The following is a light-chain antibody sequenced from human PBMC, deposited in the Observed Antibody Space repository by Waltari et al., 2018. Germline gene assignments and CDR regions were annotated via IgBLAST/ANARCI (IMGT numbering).Light chain of an antibody. CDR2: YTS. J-gene: IGKJ5*01. Sequence: DIQVTQSPSSLSASVGDRVTITCQASQDISNYLNRYQQKPGKAPKLLIYYTSHLQTGVPSSFSGTRGGTDFTFTSSSLQPEDIATYYCQQYENFPVTFGQGTRLQIK. CDR1: QDISNY. V-gene: IGKV1-33*01. CDR3: QQYENFPVT.